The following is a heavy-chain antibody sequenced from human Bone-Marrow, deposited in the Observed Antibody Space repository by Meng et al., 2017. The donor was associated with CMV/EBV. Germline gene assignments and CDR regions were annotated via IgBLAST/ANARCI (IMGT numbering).Heavy chain of an antibody. Sequence: GESLKISCAASGFTVNTNYMSWVRQAPGKGLEWVSVIYFGGTTYYADSVKGRFTVSRDHSKNTLYLQMHSLRAEDTAIYYCAGQIFGTMRGLDYWGQGTLVAVSS. CDR1: GFTVNTNY. J-gene: IGHJ4*02. CDR2: IYFGGTT. CDR3: AGQIFGTMRGLDY. V-gene: IGHV3-53*01. D-gene: IGHD3-16*01.